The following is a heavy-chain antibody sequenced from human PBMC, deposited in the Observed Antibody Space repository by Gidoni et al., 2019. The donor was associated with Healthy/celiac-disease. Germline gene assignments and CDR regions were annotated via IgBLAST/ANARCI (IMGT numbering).Heavy chain of an antibody. V-gene: IGHV3-48*03. J-gene: IGHJ6*02. CDR2: ISSSGSTI. Sequence: EVQLVESGGGLVQPGGSLRLSCAASGFTSSSYEMNWVRQAPGKGLEWVSYISSSGSTIYYADSVKGRFTISRDNAKNSLYLQMNSLRAEDTAVYYCARNGDIVATVGWAHYYYYGMDVWGQGTTVTVSS. D-gene: IGHD5-12*01. CDR1: GFTSSSYE. CDR3: ARNGDIVATVGWAHYYYYGMDV.